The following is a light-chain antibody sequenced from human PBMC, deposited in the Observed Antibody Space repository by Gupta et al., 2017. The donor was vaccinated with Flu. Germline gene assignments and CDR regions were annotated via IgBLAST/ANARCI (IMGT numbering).Light chain of an antibody. CDR3: QQSFSTPHA. J-gene: IGKJ2*01. CDR1: QSISFY. Sequence: DIQMTPSPSSLSASVGDRVTITCRASQSISFYLNWYQQKPGKAPNVLMYAASSLQCGVPSRFSGSATGTGFTLTSSSLQPEDAATYCRQQSFSTPHAFGQGTKLEIK. CDR2: AAS. V-gene: IGKV1-39*01.